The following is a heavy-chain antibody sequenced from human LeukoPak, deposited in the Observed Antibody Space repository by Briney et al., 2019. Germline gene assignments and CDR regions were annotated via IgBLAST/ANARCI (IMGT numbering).Heavy chain of an antibody. CDR3: ARSPGLVGANYFDY. D-gene: IGHD1-26*01. J-gene: IGHJ4*02. Sequence: GGSLRLSCAASGFTFNTYAMSWVRQAPGKGLEWVSAMSGSGGRTYYADSVKGRFTISRDSSKNTLYLQLNSLRAEDTAVYYCARSPGLVGANYFDYWGQGTLVTVSS. CDR2: MSGSGGRT. V-gene: IGHV3-23*01. CDR1: GFTFNTYA.